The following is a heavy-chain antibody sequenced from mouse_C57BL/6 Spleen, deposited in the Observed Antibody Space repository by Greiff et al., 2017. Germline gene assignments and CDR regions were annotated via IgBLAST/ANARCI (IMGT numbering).Heavy chain of an antibody. CDR2: IYPSDSET. CDR1: GYTFTSYW. D-gene: IGHD2-4*01. Sequence: QVQLQQPGAELVRPGSSVKLSCKASGYTFTSYWMDWVKQRPGQGLEWIGNIYPSDSETHYNQKFKDKATLTVDKSSSTAYMQLSSLTSEDSAVYYCARGYDYDGDWYFDVWGTGTTVTVSS. V-gene: IGHV1-61*01. CDR3: ARGYDYDGDWYFDV. J-gene: IGHJ1*03.